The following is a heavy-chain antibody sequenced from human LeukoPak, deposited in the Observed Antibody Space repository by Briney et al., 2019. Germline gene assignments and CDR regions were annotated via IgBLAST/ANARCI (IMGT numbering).Heavy chain of an antibody. CDR3: ARLSDF. V-gene: IGHV4-39*01. CDR2: INYSGST. J-gene: IGHJ4*02. CDR1: GGAISSDSYY. Sequence: PSETLSLTCSVSGGAISSDSYYWGWIRQPPGKGLEWIASINYSGSTYYNPSLNSRATISVDTSKTQFSLRLSSFTAAATAVYYCARLSDFGGQGILVTVSS.